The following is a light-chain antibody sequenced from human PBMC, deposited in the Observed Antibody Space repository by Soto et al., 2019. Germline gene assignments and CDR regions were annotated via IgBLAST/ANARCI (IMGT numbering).Light chain of an antibody. V-gene: IGKV1-27*01. CDR2: AAS. J-gene: IGKJ4*01. CDR3: QKYNSAPPVIT. Sequence: DIQMTQSPSSLSASVGDRVTITCRASQGISNYLAWYQQKPGKVPKLLIYAASTLQSGVPSRFSGSGSGTDLTLTISSLQPEDVATYYCQKYNSAPPVITSGGGTKVEIK. CDR1: QGISNY.